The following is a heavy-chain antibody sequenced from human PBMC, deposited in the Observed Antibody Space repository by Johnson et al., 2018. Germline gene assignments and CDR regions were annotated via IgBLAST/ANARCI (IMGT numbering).Heavy chain of an antibody. CDR2: VFYRGHP. CDR3: AREGRDYYYMDV. V-gene: IGHV4-39*07. CDR1: GDSINSDSYY. J-gene: IGHJ6*03. Sequence: QVQLQESGPGLVKPSETLSLTCVVSGDSINSDSYYGAWIRQPPGKGLEWIGSVFYRGHPYHHQYPKGRVTISMDTSENHFPLQLTSVTAADTAVYFCAREGRDYYYMDVWGKGTPVTVSS.